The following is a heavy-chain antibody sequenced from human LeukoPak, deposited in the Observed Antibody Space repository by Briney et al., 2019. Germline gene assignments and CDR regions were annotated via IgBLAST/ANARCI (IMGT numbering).Heavy chain of an antibody. CDR3: AKKETTVTTFFEN. V-gene: IGHV3-23*01. CDR1: GFTFSSYA. Sequence: GGSLRLSCAASGFTFSSYAMSWVRQAPGKGLEWVSDISDSGGSTYYADSVKGRFTISRDNSKNTLYLQMNSLRAEDTAVYYCAKKETTVTTFFENWGQGTLVTVSS. CDR2: ISDSGGST. J-gene: IGHJ4*02. D-gene: IGHD4-17*01.